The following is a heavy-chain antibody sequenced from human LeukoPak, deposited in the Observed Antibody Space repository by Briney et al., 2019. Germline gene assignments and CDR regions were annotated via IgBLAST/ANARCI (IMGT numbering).Heavy chain of an antibody. J-gene: IGHJ4*02. CDR1: GFTFSSYG. CDR3: AKDSATTVVTPAYFDY. V-gene: IGHV3-30*02. Sequence: KPGGSLRPSCAASGFTFSSYGMHWVREAPGKGLEWGAFIRYDGSNKFYADSVKGRFTISRDNSKNTLYLQMNSLRAEDTAVYYCAKDSATTVVTPAYFDYWGQGTLVTVSS. CDR2: IRYDGSNK. D-gene: IGHD4-23*01.